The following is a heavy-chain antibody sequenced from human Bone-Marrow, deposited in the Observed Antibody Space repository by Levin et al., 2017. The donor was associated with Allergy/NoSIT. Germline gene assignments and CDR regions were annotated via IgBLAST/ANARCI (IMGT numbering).Heavy chain of an antibody. V-gene: IGHV4-4*07. CDR3: ARSPRGYSYFHY. D-gene: IGHD5-18*01. CDR1: CDSIRLYY. Sequence: SQTLSLPCAVSCDSIRLYYWSWLRQPAGKGLEWIGRIYNSETSYNPSLNGRITVSLDTSKNHFSLKLTSVTAADAAVYFCARSPRGYSYFHYWSQGTLVTVS. CDR2: IYNSET. J-gene: IGHJ4*02.